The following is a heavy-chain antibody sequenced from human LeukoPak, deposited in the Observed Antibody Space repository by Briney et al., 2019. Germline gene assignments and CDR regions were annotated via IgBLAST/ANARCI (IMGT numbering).Heavy chain of an antibody. CDR1: GGSICSYY. CDR3: ARVTSSGWYLFDY. J-gene: IGHJ4*02. Sequence: SETLSLTCTVSGGSICSYYWSWLRQPPGKRLEWIGYIYYSGSTNYNPSLKSRVTISVDTSKNQFSLKLSSVTAADTAVYYCARVTSSGWYLFDYWGQGTLVTVSS. V-gene: IGHV4-59*01. D-gene: IGHD6-19*01. CDR2: IYYSGST.